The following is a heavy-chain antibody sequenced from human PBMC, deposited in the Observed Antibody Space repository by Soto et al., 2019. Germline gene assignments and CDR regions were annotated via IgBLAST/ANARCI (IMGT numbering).Heavy chain of an antibody. CDR3: ARAKKGFSVEWLLLYYYGMDV. J-gene: IGHJ6*02. CDR2: IYHSGST. Sequence: SETLSLTCAVSGGSISSSNWWSWVRQPPGKGLEWIGEIYHSGSTNYNPSLKSRVTISVDKSKNQFSLKLSSVTAADTAVYYCARAKKGFSVEWLLLYYYGMDVWGQGTTVTVSS. D-gene: IGHD3-3*01. V-gene: IGHV4-4*02. CDR1: GGSISSSNW.